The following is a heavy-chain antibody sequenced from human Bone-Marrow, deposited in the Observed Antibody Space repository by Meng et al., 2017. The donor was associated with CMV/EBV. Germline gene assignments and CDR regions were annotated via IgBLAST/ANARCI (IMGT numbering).Heavy chain of an antibody. CDR2: IKRKTDGGTT. CDR1: GFTFVNAW. V-gene: IGHV3-15*01. J-gene: IGHJ6*02. Sequence: GESLKISCAASGFTFVNAWMSWVRQAPGKGLEWVGRIKRKTDGGTTDYAAPVKGRFTIARDDSKNTLYLQMNSLKTEDAAMYYCTTENYQYGMDVWGQGTTVTV. CDR3: TTENYQYGMDV.